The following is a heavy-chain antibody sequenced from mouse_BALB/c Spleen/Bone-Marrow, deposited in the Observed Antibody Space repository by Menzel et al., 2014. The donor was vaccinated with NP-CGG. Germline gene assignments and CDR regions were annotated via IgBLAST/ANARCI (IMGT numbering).Heavy chain of an antibody. CDR1: GFTFCSFG. Sequence: DVKLVESGGGLVQPGGSRKLSCAASGFTFCSFGMHWVRQAPEKGLEWVAYISSGSSTIFYADTVRGRFTISRDNPKNTLFLQVTSLRSEDTAIYYCTRGGNWEDFDYWGQGTTLTVSS. J-gene: IGHJ2*01. D-gene: IGHD4-1*01. V-gene: IGHV5-17*02. CDR3: TRGGNWEDFDY. CDR2: ISSGSSTI.